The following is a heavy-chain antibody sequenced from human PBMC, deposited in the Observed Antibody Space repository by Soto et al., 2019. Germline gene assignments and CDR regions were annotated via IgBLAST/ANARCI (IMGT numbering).Heavy chain of an antibody. V-gene: IGHV4-31*03. CDR2: IYYSWTT. CDR1: GDSINNADYY. CDR3: ARVRGHDCDI. Sequence: QVQLQESGPGLVKPSQTLSLNCSVSGDSINNADYYWSWIRQHAGQGLDWTGYIYYSWTTYYNPSLMGRLTRSTDTSKLQLPLEMSSVTAADTALYYCARVRGHDCDIRGQGTMVTVSS. J-gene: IGHJ3*02. D-gene: IGHD3-10*01.